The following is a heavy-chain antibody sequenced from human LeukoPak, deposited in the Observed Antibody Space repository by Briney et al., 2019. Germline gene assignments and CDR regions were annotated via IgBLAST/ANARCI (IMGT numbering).Heavy chain of an antibody. Sequence: SETLSLTSTVSGGSISSYYWSWIRQPPGKVLEWIGYIYYSGSTNYNPSLKSRVTISVDTSKNQFSLKLSSVTAADTAVYYCARVGGLDYYGSGSYDYWGQGTLVTVSS. V-gene: IGHV4-59*01. CDR1: GGSISSYY. CDR3: ARVGGLDYYGSGSYDY. J-gene: IGHJ4*02. D-gene: IGHD3-10*01. CDR2: IYYSGST.